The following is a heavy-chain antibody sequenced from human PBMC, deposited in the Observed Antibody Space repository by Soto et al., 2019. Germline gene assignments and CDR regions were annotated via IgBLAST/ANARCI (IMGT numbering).Heavy chain of an antibody. CDR3: TRSPSHPKSSGWRSPYYYYYHMDV. CDR2: IRSKAYGGTT. D-gene: IGHD6-19*01. V-gene: IGHV3-49*03. Sequence: PGGSLRLSCTASGFTFGDYAMSWFRQAPGKGLEWVGFIRSKAYGGTTEYAASVKGRFTISRDDSKSIAYLQMNSLKTEDTAVYYCTRSPSHPKSSGWRSPYYYYYHMDVWGKGTTVTVSS. CDR1: GFTFGDYA. J-gene: IGHJ6*03.